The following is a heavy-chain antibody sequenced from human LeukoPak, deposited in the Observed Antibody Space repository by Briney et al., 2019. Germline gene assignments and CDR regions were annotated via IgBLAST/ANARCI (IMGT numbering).Heavy chain of an antibody. CDR3: AKAAPRGDDSRSFQH. D-gene: IGHD4-17*01. Sequence: GGSLRLSCAASGLTFSSYAMSWVRQAPGKGLERVSAISGSGGSTYYADSVKGRFTISRDNSKDTLYLQMNSLRAEDTAVYYCAKAAPRGDDSRSFQHWGQGTLVTVSS. CDR1: GLTFSSYA. CDR2: ISGSGGST. J-gene: IGHJ1*01. V-gene: IGHV3-23*01.